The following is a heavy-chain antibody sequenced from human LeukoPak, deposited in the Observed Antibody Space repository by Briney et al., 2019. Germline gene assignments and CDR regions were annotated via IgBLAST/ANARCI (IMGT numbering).Heavy chain of an antibody. Sequence: GGSLRLSCAASGFTFSSYWMSWVRHARGQGLVWVANIKQAGSEKYYVDSVKGRFTISRDNAKNSLYLPINSLRAQDTAVYYCARAELVVDTAGGFDYWGQGTLVTVSS. CDR2: IKQAGSEK. J-gene: IGHJ4*02. CDR3: ARAELVVDTAGGFDY. V-gene: IGHV3-7*01. CDR1: GFTFSSYW. D-gene: IGHD5-18*01.